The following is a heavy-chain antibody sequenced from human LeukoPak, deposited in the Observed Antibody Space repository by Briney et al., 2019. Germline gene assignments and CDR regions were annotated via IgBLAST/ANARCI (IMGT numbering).Heavy chain of an antibody. D-gene: IGHD3-9*01. J-gene: IGHJ6*03. CDR3: ARGLGLLRYFDWLPRRPYYYYYMDV. CDR2: ISVSGGTT. V-gene: IGHV3-23*01. CDR1: GFTFSSSG. Sequence: PGASLSLSRAASGFTFSSSGVSSVSQAPGKWMEWVSAISVSGGTTNYAASVKGRFTISRDNSKNTLYLQMNSLRAEDTAVYYCARGLGLLRYFDWLPRRPYYYYYMDVWGKGTTVTISS.